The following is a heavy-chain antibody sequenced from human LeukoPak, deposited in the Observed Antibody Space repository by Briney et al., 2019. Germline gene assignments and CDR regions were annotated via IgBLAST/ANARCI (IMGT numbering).Heavy chain of an antibody. CDR2: MNPNSSNT. J-gene: IGHJ4*02. D-gene: IGHD3-22*01. Sequence: ASVKVSCKASGYTFTNDGINWVRQATGQGLEWMQWMNPNSSNTGYAQKFQGRVTITRNTSMGTPYMELSSLRSDTAVYYCARKTIVVVTPTEYWGQGTLVTVSS. CDR3: ARKTIVVVTPTEY. CDR1: GYTFTNDG. V-gene: IGHV1-8*03.